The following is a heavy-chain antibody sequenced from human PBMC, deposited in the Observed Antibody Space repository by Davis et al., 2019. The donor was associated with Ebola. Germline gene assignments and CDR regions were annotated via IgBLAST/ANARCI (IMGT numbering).Heavy chain of an antibody. D-gene: IGHD3-3*01. CDR2: ISSDGSNR. V-gene: IGHV3-30*07. Sequence: GESLKISCVDSEFTFRDYSMNWVRQAPGKGLEWVSIISSDGSNRFYADSVKGRFTISRDNSKKTLYLQMNSLRAEDTAVYYCAKSGLSFGVVKYHYGMDVWGKGTTVTVSS. CDR3: AKSGLSFGVVKYHYGMDV. J-gene: IGHJ6*04. CDR1: EFTFRDYS.